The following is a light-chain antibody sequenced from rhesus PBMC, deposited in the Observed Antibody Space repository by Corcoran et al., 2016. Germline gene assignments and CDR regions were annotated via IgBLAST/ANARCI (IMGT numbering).Light chain of an antibody. CDR3: QHYYTTPFT. J-gene: IGKJ3*01. Sequence: DIQMTQSPSSLSASVGDTVTTTCGARRGVTNDLAWYQQKPGEVPKLLIYEASSLQSGIPSHFSGAGSVTDFTHTIRSLQFEDSASYFFQHYYTTPFTIRSGTKLDIK. CDR1: RGVTND. CDR2: EAS. V-gene: IGKV1S17*01.